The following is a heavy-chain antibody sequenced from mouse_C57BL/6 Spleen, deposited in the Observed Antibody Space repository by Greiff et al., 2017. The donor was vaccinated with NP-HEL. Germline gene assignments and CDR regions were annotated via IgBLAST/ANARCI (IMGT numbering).Heavy chain of an antibody. Sequence: VQLQQSGAELVRPGASVTLSCKASGYTFTDYEMHWVKQTPVHGLEWIGAIDPETGGTAYNQKFKGKAILTADKSSSTAYMELRSLTSEDSAVYYCTREIDYYGSSLFAYWGQGTLVTVSA. V-gene: IGHV1-15*01. D-gene: IGHD1-1*01. J-gene: IGHJ3*01. CDR3: TREIDYYGSSLFAY. CDR1: GYTFTDYE. CDR2: IDPETGGT.